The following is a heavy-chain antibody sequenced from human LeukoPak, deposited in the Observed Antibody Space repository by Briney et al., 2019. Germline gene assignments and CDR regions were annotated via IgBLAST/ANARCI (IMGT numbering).Heavy chain of an antibody. CDR2: IYHSGST. J-gene: IGHJ4*02. V-gene: IGHV4-30-2*01. CDR3: ARVTGGSYLDTFDY. CDR1: GGSISSGGYY. Sequence: PSETPSLTCTVSGGSISSGGYYWSWIRQPPGKGLEWIGYIYHSGSTYYNPSLKSRVTISVDRSKNQFSLKLSSVTAADTAVYYCARVTGGSYLDTFDYWGQGTLVTVFS. D-gene: IGHD1-26*01.